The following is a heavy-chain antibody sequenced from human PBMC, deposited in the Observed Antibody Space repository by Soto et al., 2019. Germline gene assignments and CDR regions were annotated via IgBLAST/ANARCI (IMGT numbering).Heavy chain of an antibody. CDR1: GFTFNNYA. V-gene: IGHV3-23*01. Sequence: EVQLLDSGGGLVQPGGSLRLSCAASGFTFNNYAMTWVRQAPGKGLEWVSAISGGGDTTSYADSVKGRFTVSRDGSKNTLYLQMSSLRAEDTALYYCAKGRGGSGRLTARVDFWGQGTLVTVSS. CDR3: AKGRGGSGRLTARVDF. CDR2: ISGGGDTT. D-gene: IGHD3-10*01. J-gene: IGHJ4*02.